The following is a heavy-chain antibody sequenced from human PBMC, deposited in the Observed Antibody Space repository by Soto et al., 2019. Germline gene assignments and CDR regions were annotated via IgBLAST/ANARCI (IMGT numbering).Heavy chain of an antibody. CDR2: IYPSGTI. CDR3: ATYTAYAKYYFDY. Sequence: SETLSLTCAVSGGSITSSGYSWSWIRQPPGKGLEWIGYIYPSGTIFYNPSLNSRVTISVDTSNNQFSLSLSSVTAADTAVYYCATYTAYAKYYFDYWGRGTLVTVSS. D-gene: IGHD5-12*01. CDR1: GGSITSSGYS. J-gene: IGHJ4*02. V-gene: IGHV4-30-2*01.